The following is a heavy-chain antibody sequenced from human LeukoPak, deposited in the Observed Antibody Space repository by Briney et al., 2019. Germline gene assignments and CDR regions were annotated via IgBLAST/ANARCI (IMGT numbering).Heavy chain of an antibody. V-gene: IGHV3-33*01. CDR3: ARERYYDFWSGYPNWFDP. Sequence: QPGGSLRLSCAASGFTFSSYGIHWVRQAPGKGLEWVAVIWYDGSNKYYADSVKGRFTISRDNSKNTLYLQMNSLRAEDTAVYYCARERYYDFWSGYPNWFDPWGQGTLVTVSS. CDR2: IWYDGSNK. J-gene: IGHJ5*02. D-gene: IGHD3-3*01. CDR1: GFTFSSYG.